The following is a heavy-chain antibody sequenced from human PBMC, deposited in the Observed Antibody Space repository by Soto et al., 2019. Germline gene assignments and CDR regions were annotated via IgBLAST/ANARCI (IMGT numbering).Heavy chain of an antibody. CDR3: ARRMKDSSSAGGFDI. CDR2: IYSSGNT. Sequence: QLQLQESGPGLAKPSETLSLTCTVSGGSISSSSYFWDWIRQPPGKALEWIGSIYSSGNTYYNPSLKSRVTVYVDRSKNQFSLKLSSVTAADTALYYCARRMKDSSSAGGFDIWGQGTMVTVSS. D-gene: IGHD3-22*01. J-gene: IGHJ3*02. V-gene: IGHV4-39*01. CDR1: GGSISSSSYF.